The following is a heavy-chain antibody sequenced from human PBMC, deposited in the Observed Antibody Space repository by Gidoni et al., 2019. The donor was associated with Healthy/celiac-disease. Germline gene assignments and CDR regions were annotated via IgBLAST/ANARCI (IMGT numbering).Heavy chain of an antibody. J-gene: IGHJ4*02. D-gene: IGHD3-9*01. CDR1: GFTFSSYA. CDR3: AKAGLRYFDWLSYNDY. V-gene: IGHV3-23*01. Sequence: EVQLLESGGGLVQPGGSLRLSCAASGFTFSSYAMSWVRQAPGKGLEWVSAISGSGGSTYYADSVKGRFTISRDNSKNTLYLQMNSLRAEDTAVYYCAKAGLRYFDWLSYNDYWGQGTLVTVSS. CDR2: ISGSGGST.